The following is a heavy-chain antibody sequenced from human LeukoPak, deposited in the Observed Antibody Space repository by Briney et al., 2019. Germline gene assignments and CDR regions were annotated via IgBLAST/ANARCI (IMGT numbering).Heavy chain of an antibody. J-gene: IGHJ4*02. Sequence: PGGSLRLSCAASGFTVSDSYMSWIRQAPRRGLEWISYINSRGDTIYYADSVKGRFTISRDNAKNSLYLQMNRLRAEDTAVYYCARDWGGIAAAAYSPTDYWGQGTLVTVSS. V-gene: IGHV3-11*01. CDR3: ARDWGGIAAAAYSPTDY. CDR1: GFTVSDSY. D-gene: IGHD6-13*01. CDR2: INSRGDTI.